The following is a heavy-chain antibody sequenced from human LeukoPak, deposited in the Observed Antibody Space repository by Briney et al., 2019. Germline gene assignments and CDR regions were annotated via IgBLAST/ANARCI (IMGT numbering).Heavy chain of an antibody. V-gene: IGHV3-33*06. CDR2: IWFDGRQT. CDR1: GFSFSKYA. J-gene: IGHJ4*02. CDR3: VKDRTVAGTDARYYFDY. D-gene: IGHD6-19*01. Sequence: PGGSLRLSCAASGFSFSKYAMHWVRQAPGKGLEWVAVIWFDGRQTFYADSVKGRFTISRDNSKNTLYLLMNSLRAEDTAFYYCVKDRTVAGTDARYYFDYWGQGTPVTVSS.